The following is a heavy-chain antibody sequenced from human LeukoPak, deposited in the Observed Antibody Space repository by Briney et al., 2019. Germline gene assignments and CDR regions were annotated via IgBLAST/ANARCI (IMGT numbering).Heavy chain of an antibody. CDR3: ARASSGWSRGRSWFDP. CDR2: IYTSGST. Sequence: TSETLSLTCTVSGGSISSYYWSLIRQPAGKGLEWIGRIYTSGSTNYNPSLKSRVTMSVDTSKNQFSLKLSSVTAADTAVYYCARASSGWSRGRSWFDPWGQGTLVTVSS. D-gene: IGHD6-19*01. J-gene: IGHJ5*02. CDR1: GGSISSYY. V-gene: IGHV4-4*07.